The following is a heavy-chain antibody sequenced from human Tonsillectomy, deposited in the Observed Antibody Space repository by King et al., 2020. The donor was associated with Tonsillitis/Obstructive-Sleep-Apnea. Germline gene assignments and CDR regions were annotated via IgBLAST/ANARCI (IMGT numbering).Heavy chain of an antibody. CDR3: AKDQIIGTTVSPGDAFDI. CDR2: ISWNGGII. Sequence: VQLVQSGGGLVQPGRSLRLSCAASGFTFDDYAKHWVRQAPGKGLEWVSSISWNGGIIGYADSVRGRFTISRDNARNSLYLQMNSLRAEDTALYYCAKDQIIGTTVSPGDAFDIWGQGTMVTVSS. J-gene: IGHJ3*02. CDR1: GFTFDDYA. D-gene: IGHD1/OR15-1a*01. V-gene: IGHV3-9*01.